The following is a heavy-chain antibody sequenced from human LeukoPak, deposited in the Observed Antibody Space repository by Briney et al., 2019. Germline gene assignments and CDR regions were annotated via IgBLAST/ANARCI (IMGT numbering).Heavy chain of an antibody. CDR3: ARDLSGDYWGTPDY. CDR1: GITFSSYW. V-gene: IGHV3-7*01. D-gene: IGHD4-17*01. CDR2: IKQDGSEK. J-gene: IGHJ4*02. Sequence: QTGGSLRLSCAASGITFSSYWMSWVRQAPGKGLEWVANIKQDGSEKYYVDSVKGRFTISRDNAKSSLYLQMNGLRAEDTAVYYCARDLSGDYWGTPDYWGQGTLVTVSS.